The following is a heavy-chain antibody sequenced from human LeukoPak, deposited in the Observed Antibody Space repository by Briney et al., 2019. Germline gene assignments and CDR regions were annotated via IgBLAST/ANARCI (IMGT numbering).Heavy chain of an antibody. J-gene: IGHJ4*02. V-gene: IGHV1-2*02. Sequence: ASVKVSCKASGYTFTGYYMHWVRQAPGQGLEWMGWINPNSGGTNYAQKLQGRVTMTRDTSISTAYMELSRLRSDDTAVYYCARDRGAYSGGLFDYWGQGTLVTVSS. D-gene: IGHD6-19*01. CDR1: GYTFTGYY. CDR3: ARDRGAYSGGLFDY. CDR2: INPNSGGT.